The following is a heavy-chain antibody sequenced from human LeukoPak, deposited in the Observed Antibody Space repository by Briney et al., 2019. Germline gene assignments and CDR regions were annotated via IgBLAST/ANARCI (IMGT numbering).Heavy chain of an antibody. CDR2: ISSGGTTI. J-gene: IGHJ4*02. D-gene: IGHD3-22*01. Sequence: GGSLRLSCAAAGFTLSDYYMSWIRQAPRKVLEWGSYISSGGTTIYYADSVKGRFTISRDNAKNSLYLQMNSLRVEDTAVYYCAKSPLFYYDSSDYYYFDYWGPGTLVTVSS. CDR3: AKSPLFYYDSSDYYYFDY. V-gene: IGHV3-11*01. CDR1: GFTLSDYY.